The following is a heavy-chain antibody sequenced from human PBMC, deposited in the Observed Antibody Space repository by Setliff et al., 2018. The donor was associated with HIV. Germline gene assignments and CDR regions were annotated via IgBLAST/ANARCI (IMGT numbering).Heavy chain of an antibody. CDR3: ARSGSWFDP. Sequence: SETLSLTCTVSGGSISSGGYYWNWIRQRPGKGLEWIGYIYYSGSTYYNPSLKSLVTISVDTSKNQFSLKLSSVTAADTAVYYCARSGSWFDPWGQGTLGTVSA. CDR2: IYYSGST. V-gene: IGHV4-31*01. D-gene: IGHD1-26*01. J-gene: IGHJ5*02. CDR1: GGSISSGGYY.